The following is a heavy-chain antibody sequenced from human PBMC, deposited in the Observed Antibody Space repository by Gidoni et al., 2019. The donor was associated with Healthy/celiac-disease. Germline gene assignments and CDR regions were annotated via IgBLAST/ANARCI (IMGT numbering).Heavy chain of an antibody. J-gene: IGHJ4*02. CDR3: ARAAYNYYDSSGYPFDY. Sequence: QLQLQESGPGLVKPSETLSLTCTVSGGSISSSSYYWGWSRQPPGKGLEWIGSIYYRGSTYYNPSLKSRVTISVDTSKNQFSLKLSSVTAADTAVYYCARAAYNYYDSSGYPFDYWGQGTLVTVSS. CDR2: IYYRGST. CDR1: GGSISSSSYY. V-gene: IGHV4-39*07. D-gene: IGHD3-22*01.